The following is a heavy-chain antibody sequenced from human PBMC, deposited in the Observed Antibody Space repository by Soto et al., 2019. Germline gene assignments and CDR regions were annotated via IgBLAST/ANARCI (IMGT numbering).Heavy chain of an antibody. CDR3: ASPTREWLPPARDYYYGMDV. CDR2: IIPIFGTA. J-gene: IGHJ6*02. D-gene: IGHD3-3*01. CDR1: GGTFSSYA. V-gene: IGHV1-69*06. Sequence: QVQLVQSGAEVKKPGSSVKVSCKASGGTFSSYAISWVRQAPGQGLEWMGGIIPIFGTANYAQKFQGRVHITADKSTSTAYMELSSLRSEDTAVYYCASPTREWLPPARDYYYGMDVWGQGTTVTVSS.